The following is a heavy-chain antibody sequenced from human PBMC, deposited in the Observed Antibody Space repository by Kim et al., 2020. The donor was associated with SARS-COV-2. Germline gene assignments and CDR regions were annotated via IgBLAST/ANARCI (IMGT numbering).Heavy chain of an antibody. CDR3: ARMISSSQAFWFDP. J-gene: IGHJ5*02. V-gene: IGHV4-39*01. D-gene: IGHD6-6*01. Sequence: TPSLKSRVTISVDTSKNQFSLKLSSVTAADTAVYYCARMISSSQAFWFDPWGQGTLVTVSS.